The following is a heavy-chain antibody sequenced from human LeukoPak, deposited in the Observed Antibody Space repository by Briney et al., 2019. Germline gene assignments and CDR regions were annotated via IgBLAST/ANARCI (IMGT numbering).Heavy chain of an antibody. CDR1: GYTFSDYY. D-gene: IGHD2-15*01. Sequence: ASVKVSCKASGYTFSDYYIHWVRQAPGQGLELMGCITPNSGGKKYAQRFQGRVTMTRDTYISTAYMYLSSLESDDTAIFYCVRKSATRRSCEFDYWGQGTPVTVFS. V-gene: IGHV1-2*02. CDR2: ITPNSGGK. J-gene: IGHJ4*02. CDR3: VRKSATRRSCEFDY.